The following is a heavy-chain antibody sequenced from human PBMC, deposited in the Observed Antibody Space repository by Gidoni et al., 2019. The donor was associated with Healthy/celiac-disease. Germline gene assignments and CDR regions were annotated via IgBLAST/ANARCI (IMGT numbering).Heavy chain of an antibody. D-gene: IGHD2-2*02. V-gene: IGHV3-48*02. CDR3: ARTHPPAAIYDY. J-gene: IGHJ4*02. Sequence: EVQLAESGGGLVQPGGSLRLSCAASGFTFSTYSMNWVRQAPGKGPEWVSYISSSSTTIYYANSVKGRFTISRDNAKNSLYLQMNSLRDEDTAVYYCARTHPPAAIYDYWGQGTLVTVSS. CDR1: GFTFSTYS. CDR2: ISSSSTTI.